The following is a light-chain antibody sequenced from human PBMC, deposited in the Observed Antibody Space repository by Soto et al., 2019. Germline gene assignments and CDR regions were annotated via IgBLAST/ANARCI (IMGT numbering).Light chain of an antibody. V-gene: IGKV2-30*02. J-gene: IGKJ2*01. Sequence: DVVMTQSPLSLPVTLGQPASISCRSSHSLVHRDGSTYLNWFQQRPGQSPRRLIYKVSTRDSGVPDRFSGSGSGTAFTLKISSVEAEDVGGYYCMQATHWPMYTFGQGTKLEIK. CDR2: KVS. CDR1: HSLVHRDGSTY. CDR3: MQATHWPMYT.